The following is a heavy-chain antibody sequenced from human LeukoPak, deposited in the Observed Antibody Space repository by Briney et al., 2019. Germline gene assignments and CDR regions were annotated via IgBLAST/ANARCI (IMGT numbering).Heavy chain of an antibody. D-gene: IGHD1-14*01. J-gene: IGHJ4*02. CDR1: GYSFTNYW. CDR2: IYIGDSDT. Sequence: GESLKISCEGSGYSFTNYWIGWVRQMPGKGLEWMGIIYIGDSDTRYSPSFRGQVTISADKSISTVYLQWSSLKASDTAMYYCARSLSESDHGYFDYWGQGTLVTVSS. V-gene: IGHV5-51*01. CDR3: ARSLSESDHGYFDY.